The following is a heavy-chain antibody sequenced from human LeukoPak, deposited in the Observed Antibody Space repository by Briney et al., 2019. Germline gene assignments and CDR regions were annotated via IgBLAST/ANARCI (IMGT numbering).Heavy chain of an antibody. CDR2: ISTTSTYI. D-gene: IGHD2-2*01. CDR3: ARAGTCSSTSCDGGIEY. CDR1: GFAFSSYN. Sequence: GGSLRLSCAASGFAFSSYNMNWVRQAPGKGLEWVSFISTTSTYIYYADSVKGRFTVSRDNSKNLLYLQMDSLRVEDTAVYYCARAGTCSSTSCDGGIEYWGQGTLVTVSS. V-gene: IGHV3-21*06. J-gene: IGHJ4*02.